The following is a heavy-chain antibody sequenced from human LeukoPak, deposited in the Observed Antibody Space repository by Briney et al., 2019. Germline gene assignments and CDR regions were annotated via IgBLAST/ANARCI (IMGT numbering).Heavy chain of an antibody. D-gene: IGHD6-13*01. J-gene: IGHJ4*02. CDR3: AKDRIRGVSSSWSDFDY. V-gene: IGHV3-30*02. CDR1: GFTFSSYG. Sequence: GGSLRLSCAASGFTFSSYGIHWVRQAPGKGLEWVALIDYDGSNKYYEDSVKGRFTISRDNSKNTVYLQMNSLRAEDTAVYYCAKDRIRGVSSSWSDFDYWGQGTLVTVSS. CDR2: IDYDGSNK.